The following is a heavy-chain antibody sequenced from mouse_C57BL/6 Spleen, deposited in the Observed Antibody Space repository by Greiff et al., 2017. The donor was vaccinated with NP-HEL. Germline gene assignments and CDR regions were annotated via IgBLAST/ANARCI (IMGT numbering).Heavy chain of an antibody. CDR3: ARGYGSSWGDY. V-gene: IGHV1-55*01. Sequence: QVQLQQSGAELVKPGASVKMSCKASGYTFTSYWITWVKQRPGQGLEWIGDIYPGSGSTNYNEKFKSKATLTVDTSSSTAYMQLSSLTSEDSAVYYCARGYGSSWGDYWGQGTSVTVSS. CDR1: GYTFTSYW. D-gene: IGHD1-1*01. J-gene: IGHJ4*01. CDR2: IYPGSGST.